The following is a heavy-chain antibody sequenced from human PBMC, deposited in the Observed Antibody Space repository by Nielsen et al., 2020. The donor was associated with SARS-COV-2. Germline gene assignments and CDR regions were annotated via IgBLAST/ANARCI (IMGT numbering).Heavy chain of an antibody. Sequence: GESLKISCTASGFTFSTYGMHWVRQAPGKGLEWVAVIWYDGSNKYYADSVKGRFTISRDNSKNTLHLQMNSLRPEDTAVYYCAKDLKYYFDYWGQGTLVTVSS. J-gene: IGHJ4*02. CDR1: GFTFSTYG. CDR3: AKDLKYYFDY. V-gene: IGHV3-30*02. CDR2: IWYDGSNK.